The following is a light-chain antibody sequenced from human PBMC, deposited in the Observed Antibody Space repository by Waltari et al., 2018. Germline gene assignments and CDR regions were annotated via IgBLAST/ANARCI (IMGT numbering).Light chain of an antibody. V-gene: IGKV1-39*01. Sequence: DIQMTQSPSSLSASVGDRVTITCRASQSISSYLNWYQQKPWQAPKLLIYAAYSLQSGVPSRFRGRGAGEDFTLTISSLQPEVVATYCCQQSYSTLRTFGQGTKVEIK. J-gene: IGKJ1*01. CDR2: AAY. CDR1: QSISSY. CDR3: QQSYSTLRT.